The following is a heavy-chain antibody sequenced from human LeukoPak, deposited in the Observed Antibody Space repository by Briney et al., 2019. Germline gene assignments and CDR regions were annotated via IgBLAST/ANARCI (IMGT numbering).Heavy chain of an antibody. CDR1: GYTFTSYD. Sequence: ASVKVSCKASGYTFTSYDINWVRQATGQGLEWMGWMNPNSGNTGYAQKFQGRVTMTRNTSISTAYMELSSLRSEDTAVYYCARGISSWISYDPLLDYWGQGTLVTVSS. D-gene: IGHD6-13*01. V-gene: IGHV1-8*01. CDR2: MNPNSGNT. J-gene: IGHJ4*02. CDR3: ARGISSWISYDPLLDY.